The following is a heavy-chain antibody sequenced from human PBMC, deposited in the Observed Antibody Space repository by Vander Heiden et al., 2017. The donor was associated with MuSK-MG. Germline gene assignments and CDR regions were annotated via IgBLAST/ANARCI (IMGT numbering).Heavy chain of an antibody. D-gene: IGHD4-17*01. CDR2: LDWDDDK. V-gene: IGHV2-70*15. CDR3: ARIDSGTTAIDAFDM. Sequence: QVTLRESVPALVKLTQTVTLTCTFSWFSLRTSGMRVSWLRQPPGTALESLSGLDWDDDKYYSTSLKTRLTISKDTSKNQVVITVTNMDPVDTATYYCARIDSGTTAIDAFDMWGQGTLVSVSS. J-gene: IGHJ3*02. CDR1: WFSLRTSGMR.